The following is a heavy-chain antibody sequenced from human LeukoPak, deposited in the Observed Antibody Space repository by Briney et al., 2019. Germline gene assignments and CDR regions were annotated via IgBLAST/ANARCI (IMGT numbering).Heavy chain of an antibody. CDR1: GYTFTGYY. D-gene: IGHD3-16*02. V-gene: IGHV1-2*02. CDR2: INPNSGGT. J-gene: IGHJ3*02. Sequence: ASVKVSCKASGYTFTGYYMHCVRQAPGQGLEWMGWINPNSGGTNYAQKFQGRVTMTRDTSISTAYMELSRLRSDDTAVYYCARELDYVWGSYRIDAFDIWGQGTMVTVSS. CDR3: ARELDYVWGSYRIDAFDI.